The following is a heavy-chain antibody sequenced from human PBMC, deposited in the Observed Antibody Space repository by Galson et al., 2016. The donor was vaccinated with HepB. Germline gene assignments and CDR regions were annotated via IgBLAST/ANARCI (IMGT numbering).Heavy chain of an antibody. Sequence: SVKVSCKASGYRFRSYGVSWVRQAPGQGLEWMGWISGNNGNTNYAQNLQGRVTMTTETSTSTAYMELRGLTSDDTAVYYCARSEGYLYDGTSYSGYWYFDLWGRGTPVSVSS. D-gene: IGHD3-22*01. CDR1: GYRFRSYG. CDR2: ISGNNGNT. CDR3: ARSEGYLYDGTSYSGYWYFDL. J-gene: IGHJ2*01. V-gene: IGHV1-18*01.